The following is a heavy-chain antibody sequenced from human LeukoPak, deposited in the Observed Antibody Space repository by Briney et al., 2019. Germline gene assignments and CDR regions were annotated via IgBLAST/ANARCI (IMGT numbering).Heavy chain of an antibody. Sequence: GGSLRLSCAASGFTFSSYEMNWVRQAPGKGLEWVSYISSSGSTIYYADSVKGRFTISSDNAKNSLYLQMNSLRAEDTAVYYCAREWKETDYWGQGILVTVSS. J-gene: IGHJ4*02. CDR1: GFTFSSYE. D-gene: IGHD1-1*01. CDR2: ISSSGSTI. CDR3: AREWKETDY. V-gene: IGHV3-48*03.